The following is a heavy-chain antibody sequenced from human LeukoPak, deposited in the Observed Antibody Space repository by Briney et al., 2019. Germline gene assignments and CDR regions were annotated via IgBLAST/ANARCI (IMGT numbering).Heavy chain of an antibody. V-gene: IGHV4-34*01. J-gene: IGHJ4*02. D-gene: IGHD3-22*01. CDR3: ARAHPKYYYDRLAGGGFDY. CDR2: INHSEST. Sequence: SETLSLTCAVYGGSFSGYYWSWIRQPPGKGLEWIGEINHSESTNYNPSLKSRVTISVDTSKNLFSLKLSSVTAADTAVYYCARAHPKYYYDRLAGGGFDYWGQGTLVTVSS. CDR1: GGSFSGYY.